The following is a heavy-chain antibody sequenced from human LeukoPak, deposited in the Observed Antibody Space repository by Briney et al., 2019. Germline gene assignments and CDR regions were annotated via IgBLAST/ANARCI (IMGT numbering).Heavy chain of an antibody. V-gene: IGHV1-46*01. CDR3: ARDLGRDNDY. CDR2: INPSGGST. Sequence: ASVNVSCKASGYTFTSYYMHWVRQAPGQGLEWMGIINPSGGSTSYAQKFQGRVTLTRDTSTSTVYMELSSLRSEDTAVYYCARDLGRDNDYWGQGTLVTVSS. CDR1: GYTFTSYY. J-gene: IGHJ4*02. D-gene: IGHD7-27*01.